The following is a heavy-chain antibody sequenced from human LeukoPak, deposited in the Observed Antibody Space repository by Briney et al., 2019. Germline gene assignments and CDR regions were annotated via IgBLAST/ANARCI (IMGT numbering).Heavy chain of an antibody. CDR2: IIPIFGTA. Sequence: SVKVSCKASGGTFSSYAVSWVRQAPGQGLEWMGGIIPIFGTANYAQKFQGRVTITTDESTSTAYMELSSLRSEDTAVYYCARDHTYYYDSSGPNWFDPWGQGTLVTVSS. CDR3: ARDHTYYYDSSGPNWFDP. J-gene: IGHJ5*02. V-gene: IGHV1-69*05. D-gene: IGHD3-22*01. CDR1: GGTFSSYA.